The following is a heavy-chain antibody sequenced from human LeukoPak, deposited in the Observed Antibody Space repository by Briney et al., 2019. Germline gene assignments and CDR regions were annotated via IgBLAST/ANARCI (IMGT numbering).Heavy chain of an antibody. D-gene: IGHD2-15*01. CDR1: GGSISSYY. CDR2: IYYTGST. V-gene: IGHV4-59*08. J-gene: IGHJ4*02. CDR3: ARALGYCSGGSCYGY. Sequence: SETPSLTCAVSGGSISSYYWSWIRQPPGKGLEWIGYIYYTGSTSYNPSLRSRLTISVDTSKNQFSLKLSSVTAADTAVYYCARALGYCSGGSCYGYWGQGTLVTVSS.